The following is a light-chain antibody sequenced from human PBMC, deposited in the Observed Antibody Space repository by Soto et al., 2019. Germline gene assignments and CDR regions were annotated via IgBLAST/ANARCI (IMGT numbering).Light chain of an antibody. CDR2: DAS. J-gene: IGKJ5*01. CDR3: QQYDNLPLSIT. Sequence: DIQMTQSPSSLSASVGDRVTITCQASQDISNYLNWYQQKPGKAPKLLIYDASNLETGVPSRFSGSGSGTDFTFTISSLQPDDIATYYCQQYDNLPLSITFGQGTRLEIK. CDR1: QDISNY. V-gene: IGKV1-33*01.